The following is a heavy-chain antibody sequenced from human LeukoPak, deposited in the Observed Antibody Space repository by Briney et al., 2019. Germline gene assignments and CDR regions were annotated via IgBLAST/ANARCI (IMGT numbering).Heavy chain of an antibody. CDR1: GYTFTAYY. D-gene: IGHD3-16*01. Sequence: ASVKVSCKASGYTFTAYYLHWVRQAPGQGLEWMGWIDPNSGGTNFVQKFQGRVTMTRDTSINTAYMELRRLRSDDTAVYYCAKDYDAGFDYWGQGTLVTVSS. CDR3: AKDYDAGFDY. CDR2: IDPNSGGT. J-gene: IGHJ4*02. V-gene: IGHV1-2*02.